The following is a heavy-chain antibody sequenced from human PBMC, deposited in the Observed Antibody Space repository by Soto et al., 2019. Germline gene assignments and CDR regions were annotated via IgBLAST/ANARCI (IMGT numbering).Heavy chain of an antibody. J-gene: IGHJ6*02. CDR2: VHWNDDK. CDR3: AHRRLGDTRPDYNGLDV. CDR1: GFSLSTTGEG. Sequence: QITLKEAVPTLGKPTQTLTLTCTVSGFSLSTTGEGVFWIRQPPVKAPEWLALVHWNDDKRYSPSLRPRLTIRKDTSRNQVVLSLTNLAPVDTGTYYGAHRRLGDTRPDYNGLDVWGQGTTVIVAS. V-gene: IGHV2-5*01.